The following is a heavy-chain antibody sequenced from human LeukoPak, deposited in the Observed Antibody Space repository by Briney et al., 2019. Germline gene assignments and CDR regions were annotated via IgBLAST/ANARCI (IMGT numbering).Heavy chain of an antibody. V-gene: IGHV3-11*01. CDR3: ARSRGVAKYYYDSSGYLLGLPAGY. D-gene: IGHD3-22*01. J-gene: IGHJ4*02. CDR1: GFTFSDYY. CDR2: ISSSGSTM. Sequence: PGGSLRLSCAASGFTFSDYYMSWIRQAPGKGLEWVSYISSSGSTMYYADSVKGRFTISRDNAKNSLYLQMNSLRAEDTAVYYCARSRGVAKYYYDSSGYLLGLPAGYWGQGTLVTVSS.